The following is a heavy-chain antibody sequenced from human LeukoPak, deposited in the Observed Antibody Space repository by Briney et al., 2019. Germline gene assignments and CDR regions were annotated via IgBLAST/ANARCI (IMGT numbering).Heavy chain of an antibody. Sequence: SETLSLTCIVSGGSINSYYWSWIRQPPGKGLEWIAYIDSSGNTNYHPSLKIRVTVSVDTSRNEFSLKVNYVTAADTAVYYCARHLAARLGGARFSDYWGQGTLVTVSS. V-gene: IGHV4-59*08. CDR3: ARHLAARLGGARFSDY. J-gene: IGHJ4*02. CDR1: GGSINSYY. D-gene: IGHD2-21*01. CDR2: IDSSGNT.